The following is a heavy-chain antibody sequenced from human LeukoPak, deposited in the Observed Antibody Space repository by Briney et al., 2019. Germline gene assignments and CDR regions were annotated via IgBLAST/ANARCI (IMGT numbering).Heavy chain of an antibody. Sequence: SETLSLTCTVSGGSISSYYWSWIRQPPGKGLEWIGYIYYSGSTNYNPSLKSRVTISVDTSKNQFSLKLSSVTAADTAVYYCARSPSFMAFDIWGQGTMVTVSS. V-gene: IGHV4-59*08. CDR3: ARSPSFMAFDI. J-gene: IGHJ3*02. CDR2: IYYSGST. D-gene: IGHD3-3*02. CDR1: GGSISSYY.